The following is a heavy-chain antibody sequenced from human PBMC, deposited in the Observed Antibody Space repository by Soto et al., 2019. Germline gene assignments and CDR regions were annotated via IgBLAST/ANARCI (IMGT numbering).Heavy chain of an antibody. CDR3: ARDRKWLPEYFQH. CDR1: GFTFSSYW. D-gene: IGHD6-19*01. CDR2: IKQDGSEK. Sequence: GGSLRLSCAASGFTFSSYWMSWVRQAPGKGLEWVANIKQDGSEKYYVDSVKGRFTISRDNAKNSLYLQMNSLRVEDTAVYYCARDRKWLPEYFQHWGQGTLVTVSS. J-gene: IGHJ1*01. V-gene: IGHV3-7*01.